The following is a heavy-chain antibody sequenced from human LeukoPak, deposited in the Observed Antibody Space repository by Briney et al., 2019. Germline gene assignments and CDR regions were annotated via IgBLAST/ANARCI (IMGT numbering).Heavy chain of an antibody. D-gene: IGHD4-17*01. CDR3: AREDPQTTVPEGMDV. CDR1: GGSISYYY. Sequence: SETLSLTCTVSGGSISYYYWSWIRQSPGKGLEWIGYIYYSGTTNYNPSLKSRVTISVDTSKNQVSLQLRSVTAADTAVYYCAREDPQTTVPEGMDVWGQGTTVTVSS. V-gene: IGHV4-59*01. CDR2: IYYSGTT. J-gene: IGHJ6*02.